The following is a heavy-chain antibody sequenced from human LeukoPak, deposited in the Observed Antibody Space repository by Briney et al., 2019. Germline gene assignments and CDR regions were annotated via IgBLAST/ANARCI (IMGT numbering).Heavy chain of an antibody. V-gene: IGHV3-23*01. Sequence: PGGSLRLSCAASGFTFSSYWMSWVRQAPGKGLEWVSAISGSGGSTYYADSVKGRFTISRDNSKNTLYLQMNSLRAEDTAVYYCAKDRKRDGDYAAPEGIDYWGQGTLVTVSS. CDR1: GFTFSSYW. D-gene: IGHD4-17*01. J-gene: IGHJ4*02. CDR2: ISGSGGST. CDR3: AKDRKRDGDYAAPEGIDY.